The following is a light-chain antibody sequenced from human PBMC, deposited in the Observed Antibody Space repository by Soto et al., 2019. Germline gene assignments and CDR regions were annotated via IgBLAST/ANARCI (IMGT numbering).Light chain of an antibody. CDR1: QSISSW. CDR2: DAS. CDR3: QQYNSYSSGYT. J-gene: IGKJ2*01. V-gene: IGKV1-5*01. Sequence: DIQMTQSPSTLSASVGDRVTITCRASQSISSWLAWYQQKPGKAPKLLIYDASSLESGVPSRFSGSGYGPEFTLTISSLQPDDFATYYCQQYNSYSSGYTFGQGTKLEIK.